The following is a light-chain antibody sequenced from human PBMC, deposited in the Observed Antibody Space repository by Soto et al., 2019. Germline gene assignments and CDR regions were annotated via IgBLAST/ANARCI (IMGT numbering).Light chain of an antibody. V-gene: IGKV3D-15*01. CDR2: GAS. Sequence: EIVMTQSPVSLSVSPGERATLSCRASHSVSTKLAWYQQKPGQAPRLLIFGASSRATGIPARFSGSGSGTEFNLTISSLQSEDFAVYFCQQYDDWLRLTFGGGTKVDI. J-gene: IGKJ4*01. CDR3: QQYDDWLRLT. CDR1: HSVSTK.